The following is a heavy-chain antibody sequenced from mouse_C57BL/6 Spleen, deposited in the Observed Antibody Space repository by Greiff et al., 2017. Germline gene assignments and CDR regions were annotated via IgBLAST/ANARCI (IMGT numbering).Heavy chain of an antibody. J-gene: IGHJ4*01. V-gene: IGHV1-69*01. Sequence: QVQLKQPGAELVMPGASVKLSCKASGYTFTSYWMHWVKQRPGQGLEWIGEIDPSDSYTNYNQKFKGKSTLTVDKSSSTAYMQLSSLTSEDSAVYYCARGREAMDYWGQGTSVTVSS. CDR2: IDPSDSYT. CDR3: ARGREAMDY. CDR1: GYTFTSYW.